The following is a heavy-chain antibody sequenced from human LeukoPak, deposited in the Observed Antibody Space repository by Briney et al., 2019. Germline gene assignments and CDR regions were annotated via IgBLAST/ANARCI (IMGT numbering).Heavy chain of an antibody. CDR1: GFTFNTYY. CDR3: ATDGAGFDT. J-gene: IGHJ5*02. Sequence: PGGSLRLSCAASGFTFNTYYMSWIRQAPGKGMEWVSYINIGGTNTHYADSVKGRFTISRDNAKKSLYLEMNNLRAEDTAVYYCATDGAGFDTWGQGVLVTVSS. CDR2: INIGGTNT. V-gene: IGHV3-11*01.